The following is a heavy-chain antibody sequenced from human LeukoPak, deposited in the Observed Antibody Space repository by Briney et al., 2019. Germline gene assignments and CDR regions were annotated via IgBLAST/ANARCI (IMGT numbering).Heavy chain of an antibody. CDR3: ARGLGHSGFDP. D-gene: IGHD2-21*01. V-gene: IGHV4-59*01. Sequence: SETLSLTCTVSGGSISSYYWSWIRQPPGKGLKWIGNIYYSGYTTYTPSLRSRVTISVDTSKNQFSLKLSSVTAADTAVYYCARGLGHSGFDPWGQGTLVTVSS. CDR1: GGSISSYY. J-gene: IGHJ5*02. CDR2: IYYSGYT.